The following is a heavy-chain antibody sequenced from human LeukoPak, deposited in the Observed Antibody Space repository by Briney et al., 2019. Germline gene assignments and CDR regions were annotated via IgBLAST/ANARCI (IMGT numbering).Heavy chain of an antibody. CDR3: VTYYFDSSGPKKNY. Sequence: SETLSLTCAVYGGSFSGYYWSWIRQPPGKGLEWIGEINHSESTNYNPSLKSRVTISVDTSKKQFSLKLSSVTAADTAVYYWVTYYFDSSGPKKNYWGQGTLVTVSS. D-gene: IGHD3-22*01. CDR2: INHSEST. CDR1: GGSFSGYY. J-gene: IGHJ4*02. V-gene: IGHV4-34*01.